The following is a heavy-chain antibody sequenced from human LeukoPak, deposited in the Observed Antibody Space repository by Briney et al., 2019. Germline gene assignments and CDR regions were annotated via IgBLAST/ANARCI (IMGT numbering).Heavy chain of an antibody. CDR2: IYYRGST. J-gene: IGHJ5*02. V-gene: IGHV4-59*01. D-gene: IGHD3-9*01. Sequence: SETLSLTCTVSGGSISGYYWSWIRQPPGKRLEWIGYIYYRGSTIYHPSLKSRVTISVDTSKNQVSLELSSVTAADTAVYYCARGRYFDWLPSNWFDPWGQGTLVTVSS. CDR3: ARGRYFDWLPSNWFDP. CDR1: GGSISGYY.